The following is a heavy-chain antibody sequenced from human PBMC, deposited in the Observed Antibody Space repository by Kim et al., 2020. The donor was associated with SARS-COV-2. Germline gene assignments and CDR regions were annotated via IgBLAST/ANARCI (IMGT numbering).Heavy chain of an antibody. CDR2: INPNSGGT. V-gene: IGHV1-2*06. D-gene: IGHD3-22*01. J-gene: IGHJ4*02. CDR3: ARIGLLASRFYVGGINY. CDR1: GYTFTGYY. Sequence: ASVKVSCKASGYTFTGYYIHWVRQAPGQGLEWMGRINPNSGGTNYAQKFQGRVTMTRDTSISTAYMELSRLRSDDTAVYYCARIGLLASRFYVGGINYWGQGTLVTVSS.